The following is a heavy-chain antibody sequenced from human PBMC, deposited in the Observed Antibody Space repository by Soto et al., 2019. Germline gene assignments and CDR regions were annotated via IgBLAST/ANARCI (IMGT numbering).Heavy chain of an antibody. J-gene: IGHJ5*02. CDR3: ARGFHDYGYH. Sequence: QVQLQQWGAGLLKPSETLSLTCAVYGGSFSGYYWSWIRQPPGKGLEWIGEINHSGSTNYNPSLKSRVTIAVDTSKNQFSLKLSSVTAADTAVYYCARGFHDYGYHWGQGTLVTVSS. V-gene: IGHV4-34*01. CDR2: INHSGST. CDR1: GGSFSGYY. D-gene: IGHD4-17*01.